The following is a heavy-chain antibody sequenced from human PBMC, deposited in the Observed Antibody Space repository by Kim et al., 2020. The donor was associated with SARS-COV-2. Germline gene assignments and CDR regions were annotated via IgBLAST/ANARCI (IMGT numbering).Heavy chain of an antibody. CDR3: ARGQGAPYYEFWSGYYPPATNWFDP. CDR2: INPSGGST. D-gene: IGHD3-3*01. V-gene: IGHV1-46*01. J-gene: IGHJ5*02. CDR1: GYTFTSYY. Sequence: ASVKVSCKASGYTFTSYYMHWVRQAPGQGLEWMGIINPSGGSTSYAQKFQGRVTMTRDTSTSTVYMELSSLRSEDTAGYYCARGQGAPYYEFWSGYYPPATNWFDPWGQGPPVTVSS.